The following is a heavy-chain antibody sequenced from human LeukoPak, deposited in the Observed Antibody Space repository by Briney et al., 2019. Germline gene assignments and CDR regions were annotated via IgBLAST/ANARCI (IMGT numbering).Heavy chain of an antibody. V-gene: IGHV3-21*01. CDR2: ISGSSSYK. CDR3: ARDFYDTSGYYYDC. CDR1: GFTFSRYS. Sequence: GGSLRLSCAASGFTFSRYSMNWVRQAPGKGLEGVSSISGSSSYKYYADSVKGRFTISRDNAKNSLYLQMNSLRAEDAAVYYCARDFYDTSGYYYDCWGQGTLVTVSS. D-gene: IGHD3-22*01. J-gene: IGHJ4*02.